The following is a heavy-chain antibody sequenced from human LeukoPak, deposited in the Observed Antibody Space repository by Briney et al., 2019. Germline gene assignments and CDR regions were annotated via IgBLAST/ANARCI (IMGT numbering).Heavy chain of an antibody. V-gene: IGHV1-69*01. CDR3: ARGVHYYDSSGYFAGWFDP. D-gene: IGHD3-22*01. Sequence: GSSVKVSCKASGGTFSNYAISWVRQAPGQGLEWMGGIIPIFGTANYAQKFQGRVTITADESTSTAYMELSSLRSEDTAVYYCARGVHYYDSSGYFAGWFDPWGQGTLVTVSS. J-gene: IGHJ5*02. CDR2: IIPIFGTA. CDR1: GGTFSNYA.